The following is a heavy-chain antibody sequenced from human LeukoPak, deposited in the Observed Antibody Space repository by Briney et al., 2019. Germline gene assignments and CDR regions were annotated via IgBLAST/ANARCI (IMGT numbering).Heavy chain of an antibody. V-gene: IGHV1-2*06. CDR1: GDTFTGYY. J-gene: IGHJ3*02. CDR2: INPNSGGT. Sequence: ASVKVSCKASGDTFTGYYMHWVLQAPGQGLEWMGRINPNSGGTNYAQKFQGRVTRIRDTSISTAYMQLSRLRSEDTAVYYCARESRDGYRADAFDIWGQGTMVTVSS. D-gene: IGHD5-24*01. CDR3: ARESRDGYRADAFDI.